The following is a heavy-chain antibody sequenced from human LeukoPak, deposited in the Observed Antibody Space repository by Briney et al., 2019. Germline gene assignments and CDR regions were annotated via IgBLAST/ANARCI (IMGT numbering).Heavy chain of an antibody. J-gene: IGHJ4*02. V-gene: IGHV1-2*02. D-gene: IGHD3-10*01. CDR3: AAMVRGVITRDY. CDR2: INPNSGGT. CDR1: GYTFTGYY. Sequence: ASVTVSCKASGYTFTGYYMHWVRQAPRQGLEWMGWINPNSGGTNYAQKFQGRVTMTRDTSISTAYMELSRLRSDDTAVYYCAAMVRGVITRDYWGQGTLVTVSS.